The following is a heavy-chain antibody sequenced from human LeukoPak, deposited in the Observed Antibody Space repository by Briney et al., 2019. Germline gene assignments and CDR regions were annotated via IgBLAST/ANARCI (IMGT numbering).Heavy chain of an antibody. CDR3: ARGRLPMSSPADY. D-gene: IGHD6-25*01. CDR1: GGSISRSNW. Sequence: SGTLSLTCAVSGGSISRSNWWSWIRQPAGKGLEWIGRIYTSGSTNYNPSLKSRVTISVDTSKNQFSLKLSSVTAADTAVYYCARGRLPMSSPADYWGQGTLVTVSP. J-gene: IGHJ4*02. CDR2: IYTSGST. V-gene: IGHV4-61*02.